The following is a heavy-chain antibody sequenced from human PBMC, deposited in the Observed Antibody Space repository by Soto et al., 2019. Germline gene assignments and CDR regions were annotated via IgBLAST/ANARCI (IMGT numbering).Heavy chain of an antibody. V-gene: IGHV3-23*01. D-gene: IGHD3-10*01. CDR1: GFTFGTTD. Sequence: GGSLRLSCAASGFTFGTTDMSWVRQSPGEGLEWVSTIDGSGGITYYADSVKGRFTISRDNSRNTVYLQMNSLRGDDTALYYCVKNSGWFNTWGQGALVTVSS. CDR3: VKNSGWFNT. J-gene: IGHJ5*02. CDR2: IDGSGGIT.